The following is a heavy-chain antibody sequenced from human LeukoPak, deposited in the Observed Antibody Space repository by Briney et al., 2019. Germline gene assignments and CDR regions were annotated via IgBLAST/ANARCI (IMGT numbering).Heavy chain of an antibody. V-gene: IGHV3-23*01. D-gene: IGHD6-13*01. Sequence: GGSLRLSCAASGFTFSSYALNWVRQAPGKGLERVATVSGSGDRMYHADSVKGRFTISRDNSKNTIYLQMNSLRAEDTALYYCAKAAAAPGFDFWGQGTLVTVSS. CDR1: GFTFSSYA. CDR3: AKAAAAPGFDF. CDR2: VSGSGDRM. J-gene: IGHJ4*02.